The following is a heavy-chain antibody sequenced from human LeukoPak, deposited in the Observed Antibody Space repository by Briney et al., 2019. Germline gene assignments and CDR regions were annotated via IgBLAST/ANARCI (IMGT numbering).Heavy chain of an antibody. D-gene: IGHD2-8*01. CDR1: TYTFTDYY. Sequence: ASVKVSCKASTYTFTDYYMHWVRQAPGQGLEWMGWINPNSGGTNYAQKFQGRVTLTRDTSISTAYMELSSLRSDDKAVYYCARGYCTTTSRRDGHDYWSQGTLVTVSS. CDR3: ARGYCTTTSRRDGHDY. CDR2: INPNSGGT. V-gene: IGHV1-2*02. J-gene: IGHJ4*02.